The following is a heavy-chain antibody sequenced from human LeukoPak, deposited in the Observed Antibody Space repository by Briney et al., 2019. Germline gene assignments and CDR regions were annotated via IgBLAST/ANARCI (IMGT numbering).Heavy chain of an antibody. D-gene: IGHD3-16*01. J-gene: IGHJ4*02. Sequence: ASVKVSCKASGYTFTGYYMYWVRQAPGQGLEWMGWINPNSGVTNYAQKFQGRVAMMRDTSISTAYMEVSSLRSDDTAVYFCARGRGGYSFDYWGQGTLVTVSS. CDR3: ARGRGGYSFDY. CDR2: INPNSGVT. V-gene: IGHV1-2*02. CDR1: GYTFTGYY.